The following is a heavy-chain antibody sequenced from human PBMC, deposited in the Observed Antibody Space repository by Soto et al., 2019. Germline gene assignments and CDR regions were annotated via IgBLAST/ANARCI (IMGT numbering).Heavy chain of an antibody. V-gene: IGHV1-18*01. D-gene: IGHD1-26*01. CDR2: ISAYNGNT. CDR3: ARRGIWELRSSRESYYYGMDV. Sequence: QVQLVQSGAEVKKPGASVKVSCKASGYTFTSYGISWVRQAPGQGLEWMGWISAYNGNTNYAQKLQGRVTITADESTSTAYMELSSLRSEDTAVYYCARRGIWELRSSRESYYYGMDVWGQGTTVTVSS. CDR1: GYTFTSYG. J-gene: IGHJ6*02.